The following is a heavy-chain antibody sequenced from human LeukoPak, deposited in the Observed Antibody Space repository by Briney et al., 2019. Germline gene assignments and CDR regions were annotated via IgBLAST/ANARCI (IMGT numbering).Heavy chain of an antibody. J-gene: IGHJ3*02. Sequence: SETLSLTCTVSGGSISSYYWSWIRQPAGKGLEWIGRIYTSGSTNYNPSLKSRVTMSVDTSKNQFSLKLSSVTAADTAVYYCARDWDWTYYYDSTRALDIWGQGTMVTVSS. CDR3: ARDWDWTYYYDSTRALDI. CDR2: IYTSGST. CDR1: GGSISSYY. V-gene: IGHV4-4*07. D-gene: IGHD3-22*01.